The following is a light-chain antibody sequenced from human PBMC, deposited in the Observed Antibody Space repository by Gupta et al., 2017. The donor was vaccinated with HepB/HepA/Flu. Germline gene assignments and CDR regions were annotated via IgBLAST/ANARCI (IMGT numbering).Light chain of an antibody. V-gene: IGKV3-11*01. J-gene: IGKJ4*01. CDR2: DSF. Sequence: EIVLTQSPATLSLSPGEGATLSCRTSQSVSTYLAWYQQKPGQAPRLLTYDSFNRATGIPARFSGSGSGTDFTLTISSLEPEDFAVYFCQQRSNWPLTFGGGTKVEI. CDR3: QQRSNWPLT. CDR1: QSVSTY.